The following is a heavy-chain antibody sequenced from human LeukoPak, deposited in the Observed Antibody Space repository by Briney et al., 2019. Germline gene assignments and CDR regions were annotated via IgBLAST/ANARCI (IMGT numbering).Heavy chain of an antibody. V-gene: IGHV1-2*02. CDR2: INPNSGGT. D-gene: IGHD3-3*01. Sequence: ASVKVSCKASGYTFTGYYMHWVRQAPGQGLEWMGWINPNSGGTNYAQKFQGRVTMTRDTSISTAYMELSRLRSDDTAVYYCARDSTIFGVARDYWGQGTLVTVSS. CDR3: ARDSTIFGVARDY. CDR1: GYTFTGYY. J-gene: IGHJ4*02.